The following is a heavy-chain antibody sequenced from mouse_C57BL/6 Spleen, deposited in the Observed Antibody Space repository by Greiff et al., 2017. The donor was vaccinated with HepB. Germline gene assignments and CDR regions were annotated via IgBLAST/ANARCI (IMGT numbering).Heavy chain of an antibody. CDR2: ISSGGSYT. V-gene: IGHV5-6*01. CDR3: ARQSTIVTYYFDY. Sequence: EVMLVESGGDLVKPGGSLKLSCAASGFTFSSYGMSWVRQTPDKRLEWVATISSGGSYTYYPDSVKGRLTISRDNAKNTLYLQMSSLKSEETAMYYCARQSTIVTYYFDYWGQGTTLTVSS. CDR1: GFTFSSYG. J-gene: IGHJ2*01. D-gene: IGHD2-5*01.